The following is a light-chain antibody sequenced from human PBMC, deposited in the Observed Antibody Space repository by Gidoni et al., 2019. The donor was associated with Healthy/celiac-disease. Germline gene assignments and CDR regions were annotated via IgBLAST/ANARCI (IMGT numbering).Light chain of an antibody. V-gene: IGKV3-11*01. CDR3: QQRSNWPIT. J-gene: IGKJ5*01. CDR2: DAS. Sequence: EIVLTQSPATLSLSPGERATLSCRASQSVSSYLAWYQQKPGQAPRLLLYDASNRATGIPARFSGSGSGTDVTITISSLEPEDFAVYYCQQRSNWPITFGQGTRLEIK. CDR1: QSVSSY.